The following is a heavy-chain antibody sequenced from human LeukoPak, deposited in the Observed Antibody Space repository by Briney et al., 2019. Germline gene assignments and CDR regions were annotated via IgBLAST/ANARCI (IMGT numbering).Heavy chain of an antibody. Sequence: GGSLRLSCAASGFTFDDYAMHWVRQAPGKGLEWVSSISSSSSYIYYADSVKGRFTISRDNAKNSLYLQMNSLRAEDTAVYYCARGYSSSWYESDWFDPWGQGTLVTVSS. CDR2: ISSSSSYI. V-gene: IGHV3-21*01. CDR3: ARGYSSSWYESDWFDP. J-gene: IGHJ5*02. D-gene: IGHD6-13*01. CDR1: GFTFDDYA.